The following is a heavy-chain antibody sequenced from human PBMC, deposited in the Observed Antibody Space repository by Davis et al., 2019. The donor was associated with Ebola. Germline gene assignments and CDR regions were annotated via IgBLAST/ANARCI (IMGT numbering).Heavy chain of an antibody. V-gene: IGHV3-48*01. CDR2: ISSSSSTI. D-gene: IGHD6-19*01. Sequence: PGGSLRLSCAASGFTFSSYSMNWVRQAPGKGLEWVSYISSSSSTIYYADSVKGRFTISRDNSKKTLYLQMNSLRAEDTAVYYCAKMEQWLVAGYYGMDVWGKGTTVTVSS. CDR1: GFTFSSYS. J-gene: IGHJ6*04. CDR3: AKMEQWLVAGYYGMDV.